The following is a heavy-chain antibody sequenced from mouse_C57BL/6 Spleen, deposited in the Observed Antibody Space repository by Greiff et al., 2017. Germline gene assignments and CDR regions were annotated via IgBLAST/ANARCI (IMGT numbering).Heavy chain of an antibody. Sequence: QVQLQQSGPELVKPGASVKISCKASGYAFSSSWMNWVKQRPGKGLERIGRIYPGDGDTNYNGKFKGKATLTADKSSSTAYMQLSSLTSEDSAVYFCARHNWDDAMDYWGQGTSVTVSS. CDR2: IYPGDGDT. D-gene: IGHD4-1*01. CDR3: ARHNWDDAMDY. J-gene: IGHJ4*01. CDR1: GYAFSSSW. V-gene: IGHV1-82*01.